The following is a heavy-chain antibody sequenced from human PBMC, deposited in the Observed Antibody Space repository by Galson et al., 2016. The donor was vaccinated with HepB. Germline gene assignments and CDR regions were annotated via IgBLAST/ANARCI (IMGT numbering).Heavy chain of an antibody. Sequence: LRLSCAGSGFIFNSHAMTWVRQAPGKGLEWISSITSSGGNTYYTDSVKGRFTISRDNSQNTLLLQMNSLRAEDTAVYYCAKDGIMVAANPYHFHYWGQGTPVTVSS. CDR1: GFIFNSHA. CDR2: ITSSGGNT. J-gene: IGHJ4*02. D-gene: IGHD2-15*01. V-gene: IGHV3-23*01. CDR3: AKDGIMVAANPYHFHY.